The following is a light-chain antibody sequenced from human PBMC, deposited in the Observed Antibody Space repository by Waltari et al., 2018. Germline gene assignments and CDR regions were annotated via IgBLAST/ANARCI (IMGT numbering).Light chain of an antibody. CDR1: ALSNQS. J-gene: IGLJ1*01. Sequence: SYELAQPPSVSVSPGQTARNTCSGHALSNQSAYWYQQKPGQAPVVVMYKDSERPSGIPERFSGSSSGTTVTLTISGVQAEDEADYHCQSADSSGTYVFGTGTKVTVL. CDR2: KDS. CDR3: QSADSSGTYV. V-gene: IGLV3-25*03.